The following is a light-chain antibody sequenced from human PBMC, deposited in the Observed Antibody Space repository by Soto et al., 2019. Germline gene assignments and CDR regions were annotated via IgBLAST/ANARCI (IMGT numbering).Light chain of an antibody. V-gene: IGLV2-14*01. J-gene: IGLJ1*01. Sequence: QSALTQPASVSGSPGQSITISCTGTSSDVGGYNYVSWYQQHPGKAPKLMIYDVSNRPSGASNRFSGSKSGNTASLTISGLQAEDEADYYCSSYTNSGNYVFGTGTQLTVL. CDR1: SSDVGGYNY. CDR3: SSYTNSGNYV. CDR2: DVS.